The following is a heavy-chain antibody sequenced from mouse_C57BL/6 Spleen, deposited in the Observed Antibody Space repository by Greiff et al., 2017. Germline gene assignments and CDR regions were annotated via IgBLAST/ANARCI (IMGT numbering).Heavy chain of an antibody. CDR2: IYPGSGNT. D-gene: IGHD2-4*01. Sequence: VKLMESGAELVRPGASVKLSCKASGYTFTDYYINWVKQRPGQGLEWIARIYPGSGNTYYNEKFKGKATLTAEKSSSTAYMQLSSLTSEDSAVYFWGRGGEYDLSWFGCWGQGTLGTV. J-gene: IGHJ3*01. V-gene: IGHV1-76*01. CDR3: GRGGEYDLSWFGC. CDR1: GYTFTDYY.